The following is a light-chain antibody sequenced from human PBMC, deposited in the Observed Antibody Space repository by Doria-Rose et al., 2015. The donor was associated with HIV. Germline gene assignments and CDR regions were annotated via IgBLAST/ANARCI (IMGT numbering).Light chain of an antibody. CDR1: QSFSSTY. J-gene: IGKJ1*01. Sequence: TQSPGTLSLSPGERATLSCRASQSFSSTYLAWYQRKPGQAPSLLIYDGSTRATGIPDRFSASGSVTDFTLTIIRLEPEDFALYYCHQYGTSWTFGQGTKVEI. V-gene: IGKV3-20*01. CDR2: DGS. CDR3: HQYGTSWT.